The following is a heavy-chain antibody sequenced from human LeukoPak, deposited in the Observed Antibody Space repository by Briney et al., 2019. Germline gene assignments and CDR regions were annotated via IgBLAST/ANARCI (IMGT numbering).Heavy chain of an antibody. CDR3: ARAFPKVGQWLGTEYFQH. V-gene: IGHV1-18*01. J-gene: IGHJ1*01. D-gene: IGHD6-19*01. Sequence: ASVKVSCKASGYTFTSYGISWVRQAPGQGLEWMGWISAYNGNTNYAQKLQGRVTMTTDTSTSTAYMELRSLRSDDTAVYYCARAFPKVGQWLGTEYFQHWGQGTLVTVSS. CDR2: ISAYNGNT. CDR1: GYTFTSYG.